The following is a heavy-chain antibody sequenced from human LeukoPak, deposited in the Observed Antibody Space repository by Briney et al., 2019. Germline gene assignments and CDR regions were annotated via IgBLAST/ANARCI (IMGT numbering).Heavy chain of an antibody. CDR3: ASSPGESVVAGWGPVDY. CDR2: IYYSGST. D-gene: IGHD6-19*01. Sequence: SETLSLSCAVSGGSISGYYWSWIRQPPGKGLEWIGYIYYSGSTNYNPSPKSRVTISVDTSKNQFSLKLSSVTAADTAVYYCASSPGESVVAGWGPVDYWGQGTLVTVSS. V-gene: IGHV4-59*01. J-gene: IGHJ4*02. CDR1: GGSISGYY.